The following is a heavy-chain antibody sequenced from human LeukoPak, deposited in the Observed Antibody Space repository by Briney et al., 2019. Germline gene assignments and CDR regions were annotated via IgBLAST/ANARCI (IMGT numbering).Heavy chain of an antibody. J-gene: IGHJ6*03. V-gene: IGHV1-69*05. CDR3: ASQTGSQLPRVYYYYYYMDV. CDR1: GGTFSSYA. CDR2: IIPIFGTA. Sequence: ASVKVSCKASGGTFSSYAISWVRQAPGQGLEWMGGIIPIFGTANYAQKFQGRVTITTDESTSTAYMELSSLRSKDTAVYYCASQTGSQLPRVYYYYYYMDVWGKGTTVTVSS. D-gene: IGHD1-14*01.